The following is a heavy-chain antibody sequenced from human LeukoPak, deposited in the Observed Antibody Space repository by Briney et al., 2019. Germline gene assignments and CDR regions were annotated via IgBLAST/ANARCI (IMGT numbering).Heavy chain of an antibody. J-gene: IGHJ4*02. D-gene: IGHD1-1*01. CDR1: GASISSDNYY. Sequence: PSETLSLTCSVSGASISSDNYYWTWIRQPAGKGLEWIGRIYTSGSTNYNPSLKSRVTISVDTSRNQFSLKLSSVTAADTAVYYCARQEGTPPNYFDYWGQGTLVTVSS. V-gene: IGHV4-61*02. CDR3: ARQEGTPPNYFDY. CDR2: IYTSGST.